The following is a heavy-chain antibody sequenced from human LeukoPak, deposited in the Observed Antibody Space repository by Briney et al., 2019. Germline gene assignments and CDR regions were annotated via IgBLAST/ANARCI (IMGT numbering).Heavy chain of an antibody. J-gene: IGHJ4*02. CDR3: ARNLPAADY. V-gene: IGHV3-48*04. D-gene: IGHD2-2*01. CDR1: GSTFSSHT. CDR2: ISSTSSVI. Sequence: GGSLRLSCASSGSTFSSHTMNWVRQAPGKGLEWVSYISSTSSVIYYADSVKGRFTISRDNAKNSLYLQMNSLRAEDTAVYYCARNLPAADYWGQGTLVTVSS.